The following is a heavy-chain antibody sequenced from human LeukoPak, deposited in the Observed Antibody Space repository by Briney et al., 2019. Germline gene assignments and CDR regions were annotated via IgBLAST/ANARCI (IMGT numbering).Heavy chain of an antibody. J-gene: IGHJ4*02. CDR2: INSDGSST. CDR3: ARVVGSVATYDY. V-gene: IGHV3-74*01. CDR1: GFTFSSYW. D-gene: IGHD2-21*02. Sequence: GGSLRLSCAASGFTFSSYWMHWVRQAPGKGLVWVSRINSDGSSTSYADSVKGRFTISRDNAKNTLYLQMNSLGAEDTAVYYCARVVGSVATYDYWGQGALVTVSS.